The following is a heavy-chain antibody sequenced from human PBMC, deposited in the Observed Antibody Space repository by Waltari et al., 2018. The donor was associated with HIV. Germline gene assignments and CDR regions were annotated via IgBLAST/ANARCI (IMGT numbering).Heavy chain of an antibody. V-gene: IGHV1-24*01. D-gene: IGHD1-26*01. CDR3: ATQKFWSSGNYHFDY. Sequence: QVHLAQSGAEVKKPGASVKVSCKVSGYKLTGLSMHWVRQAPGKGLEWVGHSDREINKPTHYAHMLRCRVTVTEATSTDTAYIERGGLMSEDTAIYYCATQKFWSSGNYHFDYWGQGTLVTVS. CDR1: GYKLTGLS. J-gene: IGHJ4*01. CDR2: SDREINKPT.